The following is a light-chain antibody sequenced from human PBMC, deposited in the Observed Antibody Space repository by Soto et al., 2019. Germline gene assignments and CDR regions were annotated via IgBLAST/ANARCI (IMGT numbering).Light chain of an antibody. CDR1: QSISSW. CDR2: DAS. V-gene: IGKV1-5*01. Sequence: GDRVTITCRASQSISSWSAWYQQKPGKAPKLLIYDASSLESGVPSRFSGSGSGTEFTLTISSLQPDDFATYYCQQYNSYSPTFGQGTRLEIK. CDR3: QQYNSYSPT. J-gene: IGKJ5*01.